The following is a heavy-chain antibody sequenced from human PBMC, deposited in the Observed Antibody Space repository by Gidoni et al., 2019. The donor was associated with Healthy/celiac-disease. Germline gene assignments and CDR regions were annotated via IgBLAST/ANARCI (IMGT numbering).Heavy chain of an antibody. CDR1: GFTFSSYA. J-gene: IGHJ6*02. D-gene: IGHD2-2*01. Sequence: EVQLFESGGGLVQPGGALRLSCAASGFTFSSYAMSWVRQAPGKGLEWVSDISGSGGSTYYADSVKGRFTIARDNSKNTLYLQMNSLRAEDTAVYYCAKTWGDCSSTSCYLGGMDVWGQGTTVTVSS. V-gene: IGHV3-23*01. CDR2: ISGSGGST. CDR3: AKTWGDCSSTSCYLGGMDV.